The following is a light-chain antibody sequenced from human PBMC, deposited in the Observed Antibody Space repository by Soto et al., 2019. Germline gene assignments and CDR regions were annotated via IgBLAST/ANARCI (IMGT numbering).Light chain of an antibody. J-gene: IGKJ4*01. CDR1: QRVSSN. CDR3: QQYNNWPLT. Sequence: EGVMMPSPATLSVSLGDRATLSCRASQRVSSNLAWYEQTTGEAPRLTIYSASARATGIPARFSGSGSGTENTLTLGSLQSDDCDTYSCQQYNNWPLTCGGGPKVAIK. V-gene: IGKV3-15*01. CDR2: SAS.